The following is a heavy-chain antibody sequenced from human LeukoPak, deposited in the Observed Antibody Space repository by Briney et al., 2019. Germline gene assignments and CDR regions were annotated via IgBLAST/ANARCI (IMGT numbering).Heavy chain of an antibody. D-gene: IGHD1-26*01. V-gene: IGHV4-34*01. CDR1: GGSFSGYY. CDR2: INHSGST. CDR3: ARRDGAFHYFDY. Sequence: SSETLSLTCAVYGGSFSGYYWSWIRQPPGKGLEWIGEINHSGSTNYNPSLKSRVTISVDTSKNQFSLKLSSVTAADTAVYYCARRDGAFHYFDYWGQGTLVTVSS. J-gene: IGHJ4*02.